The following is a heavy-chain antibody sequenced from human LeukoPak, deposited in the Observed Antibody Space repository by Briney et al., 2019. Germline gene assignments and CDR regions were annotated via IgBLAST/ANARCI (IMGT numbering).Heavy chain of an antibody. Sequence: SETLSLTCTVSGGSISSSSYYWGWIRQPPGKGLEWIGSIYYSGSTYYNPSLKSRVTISVDTSKNQFSLKLSSVTAADTAVYYCAIASRALSRYYYGMDVWGQGTTVTVSS. J-gene: IGHJ6*02. D-gene: IGHD5/OR15-5a*01. CDR1: GGSISSSSYY. CDR2: IYYSGST. V-gene: IGHV4-39*07. CDR3: AIASRALSRYYYGMDV.